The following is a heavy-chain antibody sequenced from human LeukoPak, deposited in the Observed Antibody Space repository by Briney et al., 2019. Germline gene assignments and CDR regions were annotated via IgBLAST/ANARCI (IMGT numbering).Heavy chain of an antibody. J-gene: IGHJ6*03. CDR1: GGSISSSSYY. V-gene: IGHV4-39*01. Sequence: SETLSLTCTVSGGSISSSSYYWGWIRQPPGKGLEWIGSIYYSGSTYYNPSLKSRVTISVDTSKNQFSLKLSSVTAADTAVYYCASHSPDTAKQPYYYYYMDVWGKGTTVTISS. CDR3: ASHSPDTAKQPYYYYYMDV. D-gene: IGHD1/OR15-1a*01. CDR2: IYYSGST.